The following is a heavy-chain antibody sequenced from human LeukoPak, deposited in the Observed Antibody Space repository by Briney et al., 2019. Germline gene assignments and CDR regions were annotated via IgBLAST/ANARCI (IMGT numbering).Heavy chain of an antibody. J-gene: IGHJ4*02. CDR3: AGGSRSYPYYFDC. Sequence: SETLSLTCTVSGGSISSYYWSWIRQPPGKGLEWIGYIYYSGSTNHNPSLKSRVTISVDTPKNQFSLKLSSVTAADTAVYYCAGGSRSYPYYFDCWGQGTLVTVSS. D-gene: IGHD3-10*01. CDR2: IYYSGST. V-gene: IGHV4-59*01. CDR1: GGSISSYY.